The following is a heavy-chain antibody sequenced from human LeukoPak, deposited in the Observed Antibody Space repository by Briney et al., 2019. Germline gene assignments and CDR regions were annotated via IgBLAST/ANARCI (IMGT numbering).Heavy chain of an antibody. D-gene: IGHD6-13*01. CDR1: GFTFSSYW. CDR3: ARDYSSSWYGWFDP. CDR2: IKQDGSEK. Sequence: PGGSLRLFCAASGFTFSSYWMSWVRQAPGKGLEWVANIKQDGSEKYYVDSVKGRFTISRDNAENSLYLQMKSVRPEDTAVYDCARDYSSSWYGWFDPWGQGTLASVSS. J-gene: IGHJ5*02. V-gene: IGHV3-7*01.